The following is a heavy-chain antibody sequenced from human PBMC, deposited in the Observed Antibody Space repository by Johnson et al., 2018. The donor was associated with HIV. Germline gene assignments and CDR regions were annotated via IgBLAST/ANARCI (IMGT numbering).Heavy chain of an antibody. CDR1: GFTFSDHY. CDR3: ALTRGGAFDM. Sequence: QVQLVESGGGLVKPGGSPRLSCAASGFTFSDHYMAWIRQAPGKGLEWVSYIRSSGSNIYYADSVRGRFTISRDNAKNSLYLQMNSLRAEDTALYYCALTRGGAFDMWGLGTLVTVSS. D-gene: IGHD3-16*01. CDR2: IRSSGSNI. J-gene: IGHJ3*02. V-gene: IGHV3-11*04.